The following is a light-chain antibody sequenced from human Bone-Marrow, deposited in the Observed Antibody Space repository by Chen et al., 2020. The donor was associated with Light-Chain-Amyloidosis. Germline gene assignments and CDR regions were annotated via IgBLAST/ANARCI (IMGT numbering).Light chain of an antibody. V-gene: IGLV3-25*03. Sequence: SYELTQSPSVSVSPGQTVKITCSGDVLAKQFGYWYQQKPGQAPLVVIHRDSERPSGIPERFSGAGSGTTVTLTISGVQAEDDAVYYCQAPDTERKHMFFGGGTKLTVL. CDR1: VLAKQF. J-gene: IGLJ2*01. CDR2: RDS. CDR3: QAPDTERKHMF.